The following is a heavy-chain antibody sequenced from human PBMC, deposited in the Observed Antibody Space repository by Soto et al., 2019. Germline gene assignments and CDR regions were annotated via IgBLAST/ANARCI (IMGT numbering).Heavy chain of an antibody. CDR1: GGSISSYY. CDR2: IYYSGST. CDR3: ATAAKLVQDY. J-gene: IGHJ4*02. V-gene: IGHV4-59*01. D-gene: IGHD6-6*01. Sequence: PSKALSLTCTVSGGSISSYYWSWIRQPPGKGLEWIGYIYYSGSTNYNPSLKSRVTISVDTSKNQFSLKLSSVTAADTAVYYCATAAKLVQDYWGTGNLGTVYS.